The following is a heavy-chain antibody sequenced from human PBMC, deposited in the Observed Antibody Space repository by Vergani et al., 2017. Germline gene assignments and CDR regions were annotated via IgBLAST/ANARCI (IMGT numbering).Heavy chain of an antibody. Sequence: QVQLQESGPGLVRPSEPLSLTCTVSGGSVSSGSYYWSWIRQPPGKGLEWIGYIYYSGSTNYNPSLKSRVTISVDTSKNQFSLKLSSVTAADTAVYYCARGIKTDYDFWGGYFNYYMDVWGKGTTVTVSS. D-gene: IGHD3-3*01. CDR3: ARGIKTDYDFWGGYFNYYMDV. V-gene: IGHV4-61*01. CDR1: GGSVSSGSYY. J-gene: IGHJ6*03. CDR2: IYYSGST.